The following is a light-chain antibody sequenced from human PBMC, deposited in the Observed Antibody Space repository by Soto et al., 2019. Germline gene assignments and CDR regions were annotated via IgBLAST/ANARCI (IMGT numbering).Light chain of an antibody. CDR3: SSYTSSSTFLV. V-gene: IGLV2-14*01. J-gene: IGLJ1*01. CDR2: DVS. CDR1: SSDVGGYNY. Sequence: QSVLTQPASVSGSPGQSITISCTGTSSDVGGYNYVSWYQQHPGKAPKLMIYDVSNRPSGVSNRFSGSKSGNTASLTISGLQAEDEADYYCSSYTSSSTFLVFGTGTKVNVL.